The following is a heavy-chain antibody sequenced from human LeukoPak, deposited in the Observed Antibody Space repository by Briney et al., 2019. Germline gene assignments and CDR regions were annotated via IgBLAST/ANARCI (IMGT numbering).Heavy chain of an antibody. Sequence: PGGSLRLSCAGSGFTFSDSYMSWIRQAPGKGLEWVSYISDSGTSIYYAESVKGRFTISRDNAKNSLYLQMNSVRAEDTAVYYCARRFRYHDAWISYHHFDYWGQGTLVTVSS. CDR1: GFTFSDSY. D-gene: IGHD3-3*01. J-gene: IGHJ4*02. CDR2: ISDSGTSI. CDR3: ARRFRYHDAWISYHHFDY. V-gene: IGHV3-11*01.